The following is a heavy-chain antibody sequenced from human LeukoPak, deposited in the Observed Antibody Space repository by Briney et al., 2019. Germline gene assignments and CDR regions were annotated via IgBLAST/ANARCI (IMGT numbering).Heavy chain of an antibody. CDR2: IKSKAAGGTA. V-gene: IGHV3-15*01. D-gene: IGHD5/OR15-5a*01. CDR1: GFIFSNPW. Sequence: KPGGSLRLSCAASGFIFSNPWMSWVRQAPGKGLEWVGRIKSKAAGGTADYAAPVKGRFTISRDDSKNTLYLQMNSLKTEDTAVYYCTTGVYIPFHWGQGTLVTVSS. J-gene: IGHJ4*02. CDR3: TTGVYIPFH.